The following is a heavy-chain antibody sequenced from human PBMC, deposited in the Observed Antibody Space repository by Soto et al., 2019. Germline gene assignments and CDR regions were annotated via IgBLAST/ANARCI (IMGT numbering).Heavy chain of an antibody. D-gene: IGHD3-16*01. J-gene: IGHJ4*02. Sequence: GASVKVSCTDSGYTLTSYGISWVRQAPGQGLEWMGWISAYNGNTNYAQKLQGRVTMTTDTSTSTAYMELRSLRSDDTAVYYCARASNLYYFDYWGQGTLVTVSS. CDR1: GYTLTSYG. CDR2: ISAYNGNT. V-gene: IGHV1-18*01. CDR3: ARASNLYYFDY.